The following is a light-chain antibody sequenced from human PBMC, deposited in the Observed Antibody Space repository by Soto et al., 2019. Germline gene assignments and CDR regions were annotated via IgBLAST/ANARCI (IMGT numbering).Light chain of an antibody. V-gene: IGKV3-20*01. CDR1: QSVSRTY. Sequence: EIVLTQSPGTLSLSPGERATLSCRASQSVSRTYLAWYQQKPGQAPRLLVYGASSRATGIPDRFSGSGSGTDVTLSSSRLEPEDFAVYYCQQYGSSPGTFGQGTKVEIK. J-gene: IGKJ1*01. CDR2: GAS. CDR3: QQYGSSPGT.